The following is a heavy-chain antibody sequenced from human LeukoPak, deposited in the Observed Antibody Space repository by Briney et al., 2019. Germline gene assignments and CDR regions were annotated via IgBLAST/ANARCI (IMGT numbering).Heavy chain of an antibody. D-gene: IGHD3-16*02. J-gene: IGHJ4*02. V-gene: IGHV1-2*02. CDR1: GYTFTGYY. Sequence: ASVTVSCKASGYTFTGYYMHWVRQAPGQGLEWMGWINPNSGGTNYAQKFQGRVTMTRDTSISTAYMELSRLRSDDTAVYYCARVRRGDYVWGSYRWWGQGTLVTVSS. CDR2: INPNSGGT. CDR3: ARVRRGDYVWGSYRW.